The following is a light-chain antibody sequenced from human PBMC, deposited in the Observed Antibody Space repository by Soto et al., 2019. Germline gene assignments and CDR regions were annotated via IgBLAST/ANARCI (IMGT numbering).Light chain of an antibody. Sequence: QSVLTQPPSASGTPGQRVTISCSGSSSNIGSNPVNWYHQLPGTAPKRLVYSNDQRPSGVPDRFSGSKSGPSASLAISGRQSEDESDYYCAAWDDSLKVGLFGGGTQLTVL. CDR1: SSNIGSNP. CDR3: AAWDDSLKVGL. J-gene: IGLJ3*02. V-gene: IGLV1-44*01. CDR2: SND.